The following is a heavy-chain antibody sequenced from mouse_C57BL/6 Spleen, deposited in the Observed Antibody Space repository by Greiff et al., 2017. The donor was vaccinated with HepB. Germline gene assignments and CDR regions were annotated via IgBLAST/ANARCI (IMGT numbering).Heavy chain of an antibody. D-gene: IGHD1-1*01. J-gene: IGHJ1*03. CDR2: ISSGSSTI. CDR3: ARAPYYYGSSPYWYFDV. V-gene: IGHV5-17*01. Sequence: EVMLVESGGGLVKPGGSLKLSCAASGFTFSDYGMHWVRQAPEKGLEWVAYISSGSSTIYYADTVKGRFTISRDNAKHTLFLQMTSLRSEDTAMYYCARAPYYYGSSPYWYFDVWGTGTTVTVSS. CDR1: GFTFSDYG.